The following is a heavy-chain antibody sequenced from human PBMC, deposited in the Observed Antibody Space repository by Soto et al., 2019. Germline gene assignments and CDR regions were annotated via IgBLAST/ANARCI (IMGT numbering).Heavy chain of an antibody. V-gene: IGHV4-38-2*01. D-gene: IGHD6-6*01. CDR3: ARGRDSSSYLYYYYYGMDV. Sequence: SETLSLTCAVSGDSIISIYHGAWSRQPQGRGLEGIASIYHTGTTYYTPSLKSRVTISVDTSKNQFSLKLSSVTAADTAVYYCARGRDSSSYLYYYYYGMDVWGQGTTVTVSS. CDR2: IYHTGTT. CDR1: GDSIISIYH. J-gene: IGHJ6*02.